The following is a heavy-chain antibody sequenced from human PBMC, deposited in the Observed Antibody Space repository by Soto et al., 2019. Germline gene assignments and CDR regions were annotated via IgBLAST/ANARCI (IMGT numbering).Heavy chain of an antibody. D-gene: IGHD3-16*02. Sequence: SETLSLTCAVSGGSISSGGYSWSWIRQPPGKGLEWIGYIYHSGSTYYNPSLKSRVTISVDRSKNQFSLKLSSVTAADTAVYYCARDLVVRDYVWGSYRTSYYGMDVWGQGTTVTVSS. CDR3: ARDLVVRDYVWGSYRTSYYGMDV. V-gene: IGHV4-30-2*01. CDR1: GGSISSGGYS. J-gene: IGHJ6*02. CDR2: IYHSGST.